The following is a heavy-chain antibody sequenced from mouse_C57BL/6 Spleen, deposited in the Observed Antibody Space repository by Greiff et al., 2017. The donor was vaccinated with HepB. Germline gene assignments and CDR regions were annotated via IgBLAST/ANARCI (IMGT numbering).Heavy chain of an antibody. Sequence: VQRVESGAELVKPGASVKLSCKASGYTFTSYWMHWVKQRPGQGLEWIGMIHPNSGSTNYNEKFKSKATLTVDKSSSTAYMQLSSLTSEDSAVYYCARWGYPAYWGQGTLVTVSA. CDR1: GYTFTSYW. CDR3: ARWGYPAY. D-gene: IGHD2-2*01. V-gene: IGHV1-64*01. CDR2: IHPNSGST. J-gene: IGHJ3*01.